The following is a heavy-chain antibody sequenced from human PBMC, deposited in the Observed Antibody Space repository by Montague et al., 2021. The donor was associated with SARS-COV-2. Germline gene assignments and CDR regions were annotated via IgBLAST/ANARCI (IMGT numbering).Heavy chain of an antibody. CDR1: GGSISSSNYY. Sequence: SETLSLTCTVSGGSISSSNYYWGWIRQPPGKGLGWIGNMYYSGSNYYNPSLKSRVTISIDTSKHQFSLKLSSVTAADTAVYYCARDDIVLQGVTKGMDVWGQGTTVTVSS. D-gene: IGHD3-10*01. CDR2: MYYSGSN. V-gene: IGHV4-39*07. CDR3: ARDDIVLQGVTKGMDV. J-gene: IGHJ6*02.